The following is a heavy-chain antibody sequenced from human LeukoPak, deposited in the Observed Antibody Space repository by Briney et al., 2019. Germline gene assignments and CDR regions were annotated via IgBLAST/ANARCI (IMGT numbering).Heavy chain of an antibody. CDR2: ISGSGGST. CDR3: AKDVHPIVGAMSY. J-gene: IGHJ4*02. Sequence: PPGGSLRLSCAATGFTFSSQAMSWVRQAPGKGLEWVSTISGSGGSTYYADSVKGRFTSSRDNSKNTLYLQMNSLRAEDTAVHYCAKDVHPIVGAMSYWGQGTLVTVSS. CDR1: GFTFSSQA. V-gene: IGHV3-23*01. D-gene: IGHD1-26*01.